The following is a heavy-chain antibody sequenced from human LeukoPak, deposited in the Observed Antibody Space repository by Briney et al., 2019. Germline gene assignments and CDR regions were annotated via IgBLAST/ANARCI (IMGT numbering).Heavy chain of an antibody. J-gene: IGHJ4*02. CDR1: GFTFSSYG. CDR2: ISYDGSNK. Sequence: GGSLRLSCAASGFTFSSYGMHWVRQAPGKGLEWVAVISYDGSNKYYADSVKGRFTISRDNSKNTLYLQMNSLRAEDTAVYYCAKESAYPDYWGQGTLVTVSS. V-gene: IGHV3-30*18. CDR3: AKESAYPDY.